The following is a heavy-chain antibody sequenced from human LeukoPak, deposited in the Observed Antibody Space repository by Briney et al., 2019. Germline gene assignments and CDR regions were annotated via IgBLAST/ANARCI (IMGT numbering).Heavy chain of an antibody. Sequence: ASAKVSCKASGGTFTSYAMHWVRQAPGQRLEWMGWINAGNGNTKYPQKFQGRVTITRDTSASTAYMELSSLRSEDTAVYYCAREGYDSSGYYYDYWGQGTLVTVSS. J-gene: IGHJ4*02. CDR2: INAGNGNT. D-gene: IGHD3-22*01. CDR3: AREGYDSSGYYYDY. CDR1: GGTFTSYA. V-gene: IGHV1-3*01.